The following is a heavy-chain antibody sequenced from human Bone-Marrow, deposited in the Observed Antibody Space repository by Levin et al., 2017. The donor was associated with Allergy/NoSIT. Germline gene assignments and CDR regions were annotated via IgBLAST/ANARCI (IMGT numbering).Heavy chain of an antibody. V-gene: IGHV3-74*01. CDR2: INSDGSST. J-gene: IGHJ4*02. D-gene: IGHD3-10*01. CDR3: ASTPYGSGSYYYVY. Sequence: GASVKVSCAASGFTFSSYWMHWVRQAPGKGLVWVSRINSDGSSTSYADSVKGRFTISRDNAKNTLYLQMNSLRAEDTAVYYCASTPYGSGSYYYVYWGQGTLVTVSS. CDR1: GFTFSSYW.